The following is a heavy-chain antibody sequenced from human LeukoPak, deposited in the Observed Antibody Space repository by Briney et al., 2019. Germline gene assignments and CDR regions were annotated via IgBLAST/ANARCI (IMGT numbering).Heavy chain of an antibody. Sequence: GSLRLSCTASGFTLSSYGMNWVRQAPGKGLEWVSYISTSSTYTYYADSVKGRFTISRDNAKNSLYLQMNSLRAEDTAVYYCARVEGYCSSTSCFGYWGQGTLVTVSS. J-gene: IGHJ4*02. CDR1: GFTLSSYG. CDR2: ISTSSTYT. CDR3: ARVEGYCSSTSCFGY. D-gene: IGHD2-2*01. V-gene: IGHV3-21*01.